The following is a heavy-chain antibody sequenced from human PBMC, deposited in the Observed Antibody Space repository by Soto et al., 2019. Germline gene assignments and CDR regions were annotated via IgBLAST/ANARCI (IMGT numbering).Heavy chain of an antibody. V-gene: IGHV3-30*04. CDR2: MSLYPGDR. CDR3: AKDRTLWFGDSFDY. Sequence: GGSLRLSCADSGFTFSSYAMSWVRQAPGKWLESVAIMSLYPGDRYYAASVKGRFTISRDNAKYPLYLQMNSLRAEDTAVYYCAKDRTLWFGDSFDYWVQGTLVTVSS. J-gene: IGHJ4*02. CDR1: GFTFSSYA. D-gene: IGHD3-10*01.